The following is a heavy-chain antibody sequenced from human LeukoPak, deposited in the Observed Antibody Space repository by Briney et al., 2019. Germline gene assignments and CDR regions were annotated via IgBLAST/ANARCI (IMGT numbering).Heavy chain of an antibody. Sequence: SVKVSCKASGGTFSSYAISWVRQAPGQGLEWMGGIIPIFGTANYAQKFQGRVTITTDESTSTAYMELSSLRSEDTAVYYCARDGGRTIGFRPYYFDYWGQGTLVTVSS. J-gene: IGHJ4*02. CDR3: ARDGGRTIGFRPYYFDY. D-gene: IGHD1-26*01. V-gene: IGHV1-69*05. CDR1: GGTFSSYA. CDR2: IIPIFGTA.